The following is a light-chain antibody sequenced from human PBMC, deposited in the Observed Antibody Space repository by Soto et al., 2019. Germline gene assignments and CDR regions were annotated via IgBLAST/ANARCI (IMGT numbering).Light chain of an antibody. Sequence: EIASTQAPATLSLAAGETATLSCSVSQSVGSSSAWHQQNPGQAPRLLIYDASNRATGIPARFSGSGSGTDFTLTISSVEPEDVAVYYCQQRSYPWTFGGGTKVDIK. CDR3: QQRSYPWT. V-gene: IGKV3-11*01. J-gene: IGKJ4*02. CDR2: DAS. CDR1: QSVGSS.